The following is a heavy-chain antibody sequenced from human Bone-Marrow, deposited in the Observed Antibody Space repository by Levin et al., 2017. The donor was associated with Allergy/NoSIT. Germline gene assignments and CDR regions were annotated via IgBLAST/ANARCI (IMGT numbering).Heavy chain of an antibody. J-gene: IGHJ5*02. V-gene: IGHV4-4*07. CDR3: AREERKPGAPDWFDP. CDR2: IYTSGST. Sequence: PSETLSLTCTVSGGSISSYYWSWIRQPAGKGLEWIGRIYTSGSTNYNPSLKSRVTMSVDTSKNQFSLKLSSVTAADTAVYYCAREERKPGAPDWFDPWGQGTLVTVSS. CDR1: GGSISSYY. D-gene: IGHD1-1*01.